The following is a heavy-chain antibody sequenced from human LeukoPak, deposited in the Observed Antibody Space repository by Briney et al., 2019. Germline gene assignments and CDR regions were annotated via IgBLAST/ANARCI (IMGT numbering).Heavy chain of an antibody. CDR3: AKGAYDYIEIAYFDY. CDR2: IIGSSGST. D-gene: IGHD5-12*01. Sequence: GGSLKLSCVASGFSFNNYAMNWVRQAPGKGLEWVSLIIGSSGSTFYADSVKGRFTISRDKSKNTLYLQMNSLRAEDTAVYYCAKGAYDYIEIAYFDYWGQGSLVTVSS. CDR1: GFSFNNYA. J-gene: IGHJ4*02. V-gene: IGHV3-23*01.